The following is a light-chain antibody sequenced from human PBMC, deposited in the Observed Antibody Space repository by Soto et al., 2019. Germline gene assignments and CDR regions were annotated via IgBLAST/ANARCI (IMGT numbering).Light chain of an antibody. Sequence: QSALTQPPSASGSPGQSVTISCTGTSSDVGGYNYVSWYQQHPGKAPKLMIYEVSKRPSGVPDRFSGSKSGNTASLTVSGLQAEDEDDYYCSSYAGSNKLGVFGTGTKVTVL. CDR3: SSYAGSNKLGV. J-gene: IGLJ1*01. V-gene: IGLV2-8*01. CDR2: EVS. CDR1: SSDVGGYNY.